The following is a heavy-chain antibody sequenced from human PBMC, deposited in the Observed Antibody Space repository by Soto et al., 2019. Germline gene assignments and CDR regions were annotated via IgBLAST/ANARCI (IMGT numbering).Heavy chain of an antibody. V-gene: IGHV4-31*03. D-gene: IGHD3-10*01. Sequence: TLSVTCTVSGGSIRSGGYCSSWIRQHPGKGLEWIGYIYYSGSTYYNPSLKSRVTISVDTSKNQFSLKLSSVTAADTAVYYCARVRGGSVRGVIRSYYYYYMDVWGKGTTVTVSS. CDR1: GGSIRSGGYC. CDR3: ARVRGGSVRGVIRSYYYYYMDV. J-gene: IGHJ6*03. CDR2: IYYSGST.